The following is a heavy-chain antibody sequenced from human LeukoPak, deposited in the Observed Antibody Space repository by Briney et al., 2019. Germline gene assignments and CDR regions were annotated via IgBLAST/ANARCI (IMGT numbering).Heavy chain of an antibody. CDR2: ISGSGGST. J-gene: IGHJ4*01. CDR1: GFTFSSYA. Sequence: GGSLRLSCAAPGFTFSSYAMSWVRQAPGKGLEWVSAISGSGGSTYYADSVKGRFTISRDNSKNTLYLQMNSLRAEDTAVYYCAKAEDIVVVVAATSFDYWGHGTLVTVSS. D-gene: IGHD2-15*01. CDR3: AKAEDIVVVVAATSFDY. V-gene: IGHV3-23*01.